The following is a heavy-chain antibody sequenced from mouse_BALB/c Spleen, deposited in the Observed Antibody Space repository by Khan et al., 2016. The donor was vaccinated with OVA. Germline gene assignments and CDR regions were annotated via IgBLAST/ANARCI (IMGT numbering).Heavy chain of an antibody. D-gene: IGHD1-1*01. CDR3: ATSYFYGYYFDY. Sequence: EVELVESGGGLVQPGGSRKLSCAASGFTFNSYGMHWIRQAPEKGLEWVAYISGDSNTIHYADTVKGRFTISRDNPKNTLFLQMTILMSEDTAMYYCATSYFYGYYFDYWGPGTTLTVS. CDR1: GFTFNSYG. V-gene: IGHV5-17*02. CDR2: ISGDSNTI. J-gene: IGHJ2*01.